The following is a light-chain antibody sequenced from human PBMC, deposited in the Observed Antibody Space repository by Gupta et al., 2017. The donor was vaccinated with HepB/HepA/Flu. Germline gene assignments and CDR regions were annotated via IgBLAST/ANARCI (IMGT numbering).Light chain of an antibody. Sequence: EIVMTQSPATLSIFPGERATLSCRASESVSSNLAWYQQKPGQAPRLLIYGASNRATDIPARFSGSGSGTDFTLTISSRQSEDFAVYYCQQYNNWPPYTFGQGTKLEIK. CDR1: ESVSSN. CDR3: QQYNNWPPYT. CDR2: GAS. V-gene: IGKV3-15*01. J-gene: IGKJ2*01.